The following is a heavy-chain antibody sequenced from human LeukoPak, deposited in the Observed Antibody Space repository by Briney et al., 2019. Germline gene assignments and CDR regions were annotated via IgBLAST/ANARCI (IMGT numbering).Heavy chain of an antibody. CDR1: GDSVSSNSAA. CDR3: ARGSSWPTPVPFDY. D-gene: IGHD6-13*01. J-gene: IGHJ4*02. Sequence: SQTLSLTCAISGDSVSSNSAAWNWIRQSPSRGLEWLGGTYYRSKWYNDYAVSVKSRITINPDTSKNQFSLQLNSVTPEDTAVYYCARGSSWPTPVPFDYWGQGTLVTVSS. V-gene: IGHV6-1*01. CDR2: TYYRSKWYN.